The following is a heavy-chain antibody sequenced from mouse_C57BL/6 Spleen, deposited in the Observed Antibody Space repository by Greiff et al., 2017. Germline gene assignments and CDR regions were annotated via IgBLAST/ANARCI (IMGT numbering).Heavy chain of an antibody. CDR1: GYTFTSYW. CDR2: INPSNGGT. Sequence: QVQLQQPGTELVKPGASVKLSCKASGYTFTSYWMHWVKQRPGQGLEWIGNINPSNGGTNYNEKFKSKATLTVDKSSSTAYMQLSSLTSEDSAVYYWARKVGMVTTGYAMDYWGQGTSVTVSS. D-gene: IGHD2-2*01. J-gene: IGHJ4*01. V-gene: IGHV1-53*01. CDR3: ARKVGMVTTGYAMDY.